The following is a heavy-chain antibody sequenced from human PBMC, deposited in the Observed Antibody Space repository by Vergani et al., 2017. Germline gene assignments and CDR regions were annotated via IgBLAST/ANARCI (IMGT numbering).Heavy chain of an antibody. CDR3: ARTDILTGYSKVSAFDI. CDR2: ISSSSSYI. J-gene: IGHJ3*02. V-gene: IGHV3-21*01. Sequence: VQLVESGGGLVKPGGSLRLSCAASGFTFSSYTMNWVRQAPGKELEWVSSISSSSSYIYYADSVKGRFTISRDNAKNSLYLQMNSLRAEDTAVYYCARTDILTGYSKVSAFDIWGQGTMVTVSS. CDR1: GFTFSSYT. D-gene: IGHD3-9*01.